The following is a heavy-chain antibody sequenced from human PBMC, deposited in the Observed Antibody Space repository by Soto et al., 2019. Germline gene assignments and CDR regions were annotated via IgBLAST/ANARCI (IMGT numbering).Heavy chain of an antibody. J-gene: IGHJ6*03. D-gene: IGHD2-2*01. V-gene: IGHV1-18*01. CDR1: GYTFTSYG. CDR3: ARGYFNCSSTSCYVPSYYYYMDV. CDR2: ISAYNGNT. Sequence: ASVKVSCKASGYTFTSYGISWVRQAPGQGLEWMGWISAYNGNTNYAQKLQGRVTMTTDTSTSTAYMELRSLRSDDTAVYYCARGYFNCSSTSCYVPSYYYYMDVWGKGTTVTVSS.